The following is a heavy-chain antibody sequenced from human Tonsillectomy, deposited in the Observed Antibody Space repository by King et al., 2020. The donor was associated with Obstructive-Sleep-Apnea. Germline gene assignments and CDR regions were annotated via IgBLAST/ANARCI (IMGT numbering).Heavy chain of an antibody. CDR2: ISYDGSDK. V-gene: IGHV3-30*18. Sequence: HVQLVESGGGVVQPGRSLRLSCAASGFTFSSYGMHWVRQAPGKGLEWVALISYDGSDKYYADSVKGRFTISRDNSKNTLYLQVNSLRAEDTAVYYCAKLGEWGPYQYGMDVWGQGTTVTVSS. D-gene: IGHD3-16*01. CDR3: AKLGEWGPYQYGMDV. J-gene: IGHJ6*02. CDR1: GFTFSSYG.